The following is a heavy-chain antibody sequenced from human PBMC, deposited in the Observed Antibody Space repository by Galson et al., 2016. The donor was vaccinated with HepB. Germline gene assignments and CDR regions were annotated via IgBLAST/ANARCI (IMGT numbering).Heavy chain of an antibody. Sequence: SLRLSCAASGFTFSGYGFHWVRQAPGKGLEWVAVISYDGNNRYYADSVKGRFTISRDNSRNTLYLEMNSLRAEDTAVYFCAKDHSGGVYQLLFLDFWGQGTLVTVSS. CDR1: GFTFSGYG. D-gene: IGHD2-2*01. CDR2: ISYDGNNR. V-gene: IGHV3-30*18. CDR3: AKDHSGGVYQLLFLDF. J-gene: IGHJ4*02.